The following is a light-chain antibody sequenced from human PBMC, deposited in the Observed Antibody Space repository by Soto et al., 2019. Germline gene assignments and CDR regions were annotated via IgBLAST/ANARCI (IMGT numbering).Light chain of an antibody. J-gene: IGLJ1*01. V-gene: IGLV2-14*03. CDR1: SGDFGNYNY. Sequence: QSALTQPASVSGSPGQSITISCTGASGDFGNYNYVSWYQQHPGKAPQLLIYGVTNRPSGVSNRFSGSKSGNTASLTISGLQADDEAEYYCNSYTNTNTLPVFGTGTKVTFL. CDR2: GVT. CDR3: NSYTNTNTLPV.